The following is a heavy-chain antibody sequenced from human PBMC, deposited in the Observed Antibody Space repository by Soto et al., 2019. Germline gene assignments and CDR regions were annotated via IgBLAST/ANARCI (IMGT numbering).Heavy chain of an antibody. D-gene: IGHD2-2*01. CDR3: AKYQPHEFDP. Sequence: SETLSLTCSVSGASIGSGDDYWTWIRQSPGKGLEWIGYISDSGSTFYNPSLRSRLTIALDTSKNHFSLKLNSVTAADTAVYYCAKYQPHEFDPCGQGIQVTVSS. J-gene: IGHJ5*02. CDR2: ISDSGST. V-gene: IGHV4-30-4*08. CDR1: GASIGSGDDY.